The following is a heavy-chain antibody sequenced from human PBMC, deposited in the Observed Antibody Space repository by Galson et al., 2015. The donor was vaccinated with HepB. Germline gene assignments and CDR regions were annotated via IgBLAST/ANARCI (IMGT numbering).Heavy chain of an antibody. J-gene: IGHJ6*02. CDR1: GFTFSSYA. CDR3: ARAAGRCSSTSCSNYYYYGMDV. CDR2: ISYDGSNK. V-gene: IGHV3-30-3*01. Sequence: SLRLSCAASGFTFSSYAMHWVCQAPGKGLEWVAVISYDGSNKYYADSVKGRFTISRDNSKNTLYLQMNSLRAEDTAVYYCARAAGRCSSTSCSNYYYYGMDVWGQGTTVTVSS. D-gene: IGHD2-2*01.